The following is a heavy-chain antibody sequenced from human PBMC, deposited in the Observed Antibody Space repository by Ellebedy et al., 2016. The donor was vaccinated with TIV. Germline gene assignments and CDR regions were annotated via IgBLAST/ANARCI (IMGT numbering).Heavy chain of an antibody. CDR3: GKEELVAVTPYLDY. CDR1: GFTFSNYA. V-gene: IGHV3-23*01. D-gene: IGHD2-15*01. J-gene: IGHJ4*02. Sequence: GESLKISCAASGFTFSNYAMSWVRQAPGKGLQWVSAISDRGGSTYYADSVRGRFTISRDNSKNTLYLQMNSLRAEDTAVYYCGKEELVAVTPYLDYWGQGTLVTVSS. CDR2: ISDRGGST.